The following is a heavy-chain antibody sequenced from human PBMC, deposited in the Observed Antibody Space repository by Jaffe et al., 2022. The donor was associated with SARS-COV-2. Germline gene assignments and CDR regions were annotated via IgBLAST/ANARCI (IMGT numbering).Heavy chain of an antibody. V-gene: IGHV3-48*01. CDR2: ISASSSTI. CDR3: ARVLGNILTGNNWFDP. D-gene: IGHD3-9*01. Sequence: EVQLVESGGDLVQPGGSLRLSCAASEFTFNNYNMNWVRQAPGKGLEWVSYISASSSTIYYADSVKGRFTISRDNAQNSLYLQINSLRAEDTAVYYCARVLGNILTGNNWFDPWGQGTLVTVSS. J-gene: IGHJ5*02. CDR1: EFTFNNYN.